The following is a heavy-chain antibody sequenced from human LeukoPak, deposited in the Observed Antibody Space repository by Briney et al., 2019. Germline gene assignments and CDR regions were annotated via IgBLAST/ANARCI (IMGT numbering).Heavy chain of an antibody. CDR2: IRSKAYGGTT. CDR3: TRMRSYYYMDV. Sequence: GGSLRLSCTASGYTFGDYAMSWVRQAPGKGLEWVGFIRSKAYGGTTEYAASVKGRFTISRDDSKSIAYLQMNSLKTEDTAVYYCTRMRSYYYMDVWGKGTTVTVSS. CDR1: GYTFGDYA. D-gene: IGHD5-24*01. J-gene: IGHJ6*03. V-gene: IGHV3-49*04.